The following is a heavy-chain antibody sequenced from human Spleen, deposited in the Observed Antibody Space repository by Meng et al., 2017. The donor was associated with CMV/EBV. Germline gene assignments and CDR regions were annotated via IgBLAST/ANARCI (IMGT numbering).Heavy chain of an antibody. J-gene: IGHJ4*02. V-gene: IGHV3-23*01. D-gene: IGHD1-26*01. CDR3: AKGDWGSGSYPFWDY. CDR1: GFTFSSYS. CDR2: ISGSGGRT. Sequence: GGSLRLSCAASGFTFSSYSMNWVRQAPGKGLEWVSSISGSGGRTYYADSVKGRFTISRDNSKNTLYLQMNNLRAEDTALYYCAKGDWGSGSYPFWDYWGQGTLVTVSS.